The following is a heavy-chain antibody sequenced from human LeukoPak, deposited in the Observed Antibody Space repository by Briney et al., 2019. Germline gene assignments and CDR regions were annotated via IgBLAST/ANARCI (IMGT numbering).Heavy chain of an antibody. CDR1: GHPFSSYA. CDR3: AKGGSGHSVGGSCYYDY. D-gene: IGHD2-15*01. Sequence: PGGTLRLSCAASGHPFSSYAMSWVREAPGKGLVWVLAISGSSGSTYYADSVKGRFTISRDNSKNTLYLQMNSLRAEDTAGYYCAKGGSGHSVGGSCYYDYWGQGTLVTVSS. V-gene: IGHV3-23*01. J-gene: IGHJ4*02. CDR2: ISGSSGST.